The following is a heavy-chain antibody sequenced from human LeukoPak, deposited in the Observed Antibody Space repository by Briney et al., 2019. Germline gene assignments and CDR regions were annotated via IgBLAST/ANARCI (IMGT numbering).Heavy chain of an antibody. V-gene: IGHV1-69*04. CDR1: EGIFSSYA. Sequence: SVEVSCKASEGIFSSYAISWVRQAPGQGLEWMGRIIPILGIANYAQKFQGRVTITADKSTSTAYMELSSLRSEDTAVYYCARDIRWFDPWGQGTLVTVSS. J-gene: IGHJ5*02. CDR3: ARDIRWFDP. CDR2: IIPILGIA.